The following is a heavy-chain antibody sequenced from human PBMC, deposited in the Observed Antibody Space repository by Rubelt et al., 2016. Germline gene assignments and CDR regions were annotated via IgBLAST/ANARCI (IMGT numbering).Heavy chain of an antibody. CDR2: IIPILGIA. J-gene: IGHJ3*02. Sequence: QVQLVQSGAEVKKPGSSVKVSCKASGGTFSSYAISWVRQAPGQGLEWMGRIIPILGIANYAQKCQGRVTITADKSTSTAYMELSSLRSEDTAVYYCASGSSLNAFDIWGQGTMVTVSS. CDR3: ASGSSLNAFDI. V-gene: IGHV1-69*04. CDR1: GGTFSSYA. D-gene: IGHD1-26*01.